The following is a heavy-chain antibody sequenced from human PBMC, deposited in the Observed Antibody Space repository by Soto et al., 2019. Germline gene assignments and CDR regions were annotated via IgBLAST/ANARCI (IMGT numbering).Heavy chain of an antibody. CDR1: GFTFSSYE. V-gene: IGHV3-48*03. CDR3: GGRGGGTGTTYNWFDP. J-gene: IGHJ5*02. D-gene: IGHD1-7*01. Sequence: EVQLVESGGGLVQPGGSLRLSCAASGFTFSSYEMNWVRQAPGKGLEWVSYISTSGSTIYYADSVKGRFTISRDNAKNSLYLEMNRLGAEDTAVYYCGGRGGGTGTTYNWFDPWGQGTLVTVSS. CDR2: ISTSGSTI.